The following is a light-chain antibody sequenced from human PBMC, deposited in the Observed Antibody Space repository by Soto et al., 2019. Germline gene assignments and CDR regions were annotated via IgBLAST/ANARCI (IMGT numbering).Light chain of an antibody. CDR3: QQYGSSPRT. V-gene: IGKV3-20*01. Sequence: EIVMTQSPGTLSLSPGETATLSCRASQSVSSNYVAWFHQKPGQAPRLLIYGASSRATGVPDRFSASGSGTDFTLTISRLEPEDVAVYYCQQYGSSPRTFGQGTKVDIK. CDR1: QSVSSNY. CDR2: GAS. J-gene: IGKJ1*01.